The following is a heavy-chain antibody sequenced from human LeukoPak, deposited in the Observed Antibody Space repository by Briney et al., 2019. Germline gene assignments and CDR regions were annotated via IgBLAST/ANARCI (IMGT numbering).Heavy chain of an antibody. D-gene: IGHD6-6*01. Sequence: ASVKVSCKASGYTFTSYGISWVRQAPGQGLEWMGWISAYNGNTNYAQKLQGRVTMTRNTSISTAYMELSSLRSEDTVVYYCAVYSSSSLVLLYWGQGTLVTVSS. J-gene: IGHJ4*02. CDR3: AVYSSSSLVLLY. CDR1: GYTFTSYG. CDR2: ISAYNGNT. V-gene: IGHV1-18*01.